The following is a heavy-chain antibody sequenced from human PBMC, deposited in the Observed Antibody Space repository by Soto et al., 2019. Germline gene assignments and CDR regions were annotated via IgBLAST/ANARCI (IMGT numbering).Heavy chain of an antibody. Sequence: GGSLRLSCGASGFTFRSYAMHWVRQTPGKGLEWVAVISHDGSNKHYADSVKGRFSISRDNSKNMLYLQMDSLSTEDTAVYYCVRSMIIVVRLIGLDYWGQGTLVTVSS. V-gene: IGHV3-30-3*01. CDR1: GFTFRSYA. J-gene: IGHJ4*02. D-gene: IGHD3-22*01. CDR2: ISHDGSNK. CDR3: VRSMIIVVRLIGLDY.